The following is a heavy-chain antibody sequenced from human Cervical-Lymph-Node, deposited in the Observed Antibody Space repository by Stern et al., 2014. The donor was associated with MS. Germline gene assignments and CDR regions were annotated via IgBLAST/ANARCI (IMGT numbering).Heavy chain of an antibody. CDR1: GFIFDDYG. D-gene: IGHD2-8*02. Sequence: EVQLVQSGGGVVRPGGSLRLSCAASGFIFDDYGMSLVRQVPGKGPEWVSAINYNGGSTDYAAFVKGRFTISRDNAKKSLYLRMNSLRVEDTAVYHCARAFCTGGVCYSFPFYGMDVWGQGTTVTVSS. J-gene: IGHJ6*02. CDR2: INYNGGST. CDR3: ARAFCTGGVCYSFPFYGMDV. V-gene: IGHV3-20*01.